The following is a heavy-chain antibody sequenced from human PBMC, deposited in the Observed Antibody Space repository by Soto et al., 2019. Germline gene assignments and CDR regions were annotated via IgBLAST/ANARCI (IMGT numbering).Heavy chain of an antibody. CDR1: CSTFTSYG. V-gene: IGHV1-18*04. J-gene: IGHJ4*02. CDR3: AIAKITMVRGVIIGDDY. CDR2: ISAYNGNT. D-gene: IGHD3-10*01. Sequence: SVKVSCKASCSTFTSYGISWVRQAPGQGLEWMGWISAYNGNTNYAQKLQGRVTMTTDTSTSTAYMELRSLRSDDTAVYYCAIAKITMVRGVIIGDDYWGQRT.